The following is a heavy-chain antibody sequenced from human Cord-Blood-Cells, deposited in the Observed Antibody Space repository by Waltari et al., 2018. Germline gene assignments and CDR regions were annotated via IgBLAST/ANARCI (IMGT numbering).Heavy chain of an antibody. Sequence: QVQLQQWGAGLLKPSETLSLTCAVYGGSFRGSYWSWIRQPPGKGLEWIGEINHSGSTNYNPSLKSRVTISVDTSKNQFSLKLSSVTAADTAVYYCARGSNITMVRRTFDYWGQGTLVTVSS. V-gene: IGHV4-34*01. CDR3: ARGSNITMVRRTFDY. J-gene: IGHJ4*02. CDR2: INHSGST. CDR1: GGSFRGSY. D-gene: IGHD3-10*01.